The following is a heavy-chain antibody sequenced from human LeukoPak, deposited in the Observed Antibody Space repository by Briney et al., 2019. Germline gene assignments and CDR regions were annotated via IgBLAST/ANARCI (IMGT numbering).Heavy chain of an antibody. CDR3: AKETYSSGSYPYFDS. V-gene: IGHV3-23*01. CDR1: GFPFSSYA. CDR2: ISGSGGST. D-gene: IGHD6-19*01. Sequence: AGSLTLSCVASGFPFSSYAMSCVRQAPGKGLEWVSGISGSGGSTYYADSVKGRFTISRDNSKNTLFLKMNCLTAEDTAVYYCAKETYSSGSYPYFDSWGQGTLVTVSS. J-gene: IGHJ4*02.